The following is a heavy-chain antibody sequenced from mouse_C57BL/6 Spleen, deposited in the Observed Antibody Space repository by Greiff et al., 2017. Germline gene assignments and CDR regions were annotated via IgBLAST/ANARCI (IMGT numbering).Heavy chain of an antibody. CDR2: IDPSDSET. CDR1: GYTFTSYW. D-gene: IGHD1-1*01. J-gene: IGHJ4*01. CDR3: AREGYYGSSYAMDY. V-gene: IGHV1-52*01. Sequence: VQLQQPGAELVRPGSSVKLSCKASGYTFTSYWMHWVKQSPIQGLEWIGNIDPSDSETPYNQKFKDKATLTVDKSSSTAYMQLSSLTSEDSAVYYCAREGYYGSSYAMDYWGQGTSVTVSS.